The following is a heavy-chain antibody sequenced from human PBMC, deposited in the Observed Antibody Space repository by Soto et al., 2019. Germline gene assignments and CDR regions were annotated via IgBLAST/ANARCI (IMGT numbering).Heavy chain of an antibody. CDR1: GFIFSSYD. CDR2: ISSGSGNI. CDR3: ARTYGTGSLNWFDP. J-gene: IGHJ5*02. D-gene: IGHD3-10*01. Sequence: EVQLVESGGGLVQPGGSLRLSCAASGFIFSSYDMNWVRQAPGKGLEWVSYISSGSGNIVYADSVKGRFTISRDNAKNSQYLQMNSLRAEDTAVYYCARTYGTGSLNWFDPWGQVTLVTVSS. V-gene: IGHV3-48*04.